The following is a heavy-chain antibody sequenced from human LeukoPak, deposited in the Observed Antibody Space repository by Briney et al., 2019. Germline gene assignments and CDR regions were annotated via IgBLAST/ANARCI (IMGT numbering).Heavy chain of an antibody. D-gene: IGHD1-26*01. CDR2: ISAYNGNT. CDR1: GYTFTSYG. Sequence: ASVKVSCKASGYTFTSYGISWVRQAPGQGLEWMGWISAYNGNTNYAQKLQGRVTMTTDTSTSTAYMELRSLRSDDTAVYYCARSIWELQRVYYYYYGMDVWGQGTTVTVSS. V-gene: IGHV1-18*01. J-gene: IGHJ6*02. CDR3: ARSIWELQRVYYYYYGMDV.